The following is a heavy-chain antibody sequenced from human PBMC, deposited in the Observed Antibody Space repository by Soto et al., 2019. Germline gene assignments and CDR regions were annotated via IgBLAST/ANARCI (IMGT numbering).Heavy chain of an antibody. V-gene: IGHV3-11*01. D-gene: IGHD6-13*01. CDR1: GFTFSDYY. CDR2: ISSSGSTI. J-gene: IGHJ6*02. CDR3: ARGEGIAAAPYYYYYYGMDV. Sequence: GGSLRLSCAASGFTFSDYYMSWIRQAPGKGLEWVSYISSSGSTIYYADSVKGRFTISRDNAKNSLYLQMNSLRAEDTAVYYCARGEGIAAAPYYYYYYGMDVWGQGTTVTVSS.